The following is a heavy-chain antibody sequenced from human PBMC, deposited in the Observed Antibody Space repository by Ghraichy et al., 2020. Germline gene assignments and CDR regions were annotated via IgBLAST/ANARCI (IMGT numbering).Heavy chain of an antibody. CDR3: AKSKGDYSVLDN. CDR1: GGSISSGSYL. CDR2: ISTSGNT. Sequence: SLTCTVSGGSISSGSYLWSWIRQPAGKGLEWIGRISTSGNTFYNPSLKSRVTISVDTSKNQFSLELTSVTAADTAIYYCAKSKGDYSVLDNWGQGALVTVSS. D-gene: IGHD4-17*01. V-gene: IGHV4-61*02. J-gene: IGHJ4*02.